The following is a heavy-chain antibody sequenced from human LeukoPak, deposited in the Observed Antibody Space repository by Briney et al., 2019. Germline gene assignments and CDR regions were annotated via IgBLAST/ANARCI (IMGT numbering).Heavy chain of an antibody. Sequence: SETLSLTCAVYGGSFSGYYWSWIRQPPGKGLEWIGEINHSGSTNYNPSLKSRVTISVDTSKNQFSLKLSSVTAADTAVYYCARAKSSSWYSDAFDIWGQGTMVTVSS. J-gene: IGHJ3*02. D-gene: IGHD6-13*01. CDR3: ARAKSSSWYSDAFDI. CDR1: GGSFSGYY. CDR2: INHSGST. V-gene: IGHV4-34*01.